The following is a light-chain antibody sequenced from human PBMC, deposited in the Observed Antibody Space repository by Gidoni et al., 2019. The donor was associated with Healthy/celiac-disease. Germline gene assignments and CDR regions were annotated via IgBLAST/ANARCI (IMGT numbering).Light chain of an antibody. Sequence: DIQLTQSPSTLPASVGDRVTITCRASQSISSWLGCYQQKPGKAPKLLIYQASSLESGAPSRSSGSGSGTEFTLTISSLQPDDFATYYCQQYNSYSTYGQGTKVEIK. CDR2: QAS. V-gene: IGKV1-5*03. CDR1: QSISSW. J-gene: IGKJ1*01. CDR3: QQYNSYST.